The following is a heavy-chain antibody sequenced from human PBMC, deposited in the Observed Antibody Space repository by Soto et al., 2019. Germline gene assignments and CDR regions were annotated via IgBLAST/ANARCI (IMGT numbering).Heavy chain of an antibody. CDR3: ARNSGQRYYYGMDV. Sequence: SETLSLTCAVYGGSSSGYYWTWIRQPPGKGLEWIGDVNHGANTNYNPSLKRRVSISVDMSNNQVSLSLSSVTASDTAMYYCARNSGQRYYYGMDVWGQGTTVTVSS. CDR1: GGSSSGYY. J-gene: IGHJ6*02. D-gene: IGHD5-12*01. V-gene: IGHV4-34*01. CDR2: VNHGANT.